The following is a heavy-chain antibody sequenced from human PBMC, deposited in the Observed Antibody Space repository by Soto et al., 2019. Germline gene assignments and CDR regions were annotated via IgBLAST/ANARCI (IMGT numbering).Heavy chain of an antibody. V-gene: IGHV3-23*01. D-gene: IGHD4-17*01. CDR2: ISGSGDKT. J-gene: IGHJ6*02. Sequence: EVQLLESGGGLVQPGGSLRLSCAASGFSFSTYPMVWVRQAPGKRLEAISSISGSGDKTYYKDSVRGRFTISRDNSKNTVDLQMNSLRPEDTAVYYCAKILSTVTSSYYGMDAWGQGTTVTVSS. CDR3: AKILSTVTSSYYGMDA. CDR1: GFSFSTYP.